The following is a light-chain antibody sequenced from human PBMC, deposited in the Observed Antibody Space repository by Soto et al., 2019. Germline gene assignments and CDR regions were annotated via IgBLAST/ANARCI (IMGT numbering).Light chain of an antibody. CDR2: DAS. V-gene: IGKV3-11*01. J-gene: IGKJ3*01. CDR3: QQRSNGLS. CDR1: QSVSRN. Sequence: EIVLTQSPAILSLSPGERATFSCRASQSVSRNLDWYQHKPGQTPRLLIYDASNSATGIPVRFSGSGSGTDFTLTISSLEPEDFAVYYCQQRSNGLSFGPGTKVDIK.